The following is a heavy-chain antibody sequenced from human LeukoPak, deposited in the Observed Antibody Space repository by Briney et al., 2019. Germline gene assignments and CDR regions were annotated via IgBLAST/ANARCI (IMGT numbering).Heavy chain of an antibody. CDR3: AREWGTYGSGSYYYY. J-gene: IGHJ4*02. V-gene: IGHV1-46*01. CDR2: INPSGGST. CDR1: GYTFTSYY. Sequence: ASVKVSCKASGYTFTSYYMHWVRQAPGQGLEWMGIINPSGGSTSYAQKFQGRVTMTRDTSTSTVYMELSSLRSEDTAVYYCAREWGTYGSGSYYYYWGQGTLVTVSS. D-gene: IGHD3-10*01.